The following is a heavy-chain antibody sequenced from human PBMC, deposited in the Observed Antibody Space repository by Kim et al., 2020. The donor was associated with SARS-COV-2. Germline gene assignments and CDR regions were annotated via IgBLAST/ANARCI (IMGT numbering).Heavy chain of an antibody. D-gene: IGHD1-1*01. CDR3: VRSCGGTNCSFFNY. V-gene: IGHV3-33*01. Sequence: ADSVKGRFTISRDNSKNTLSLQMNSLRAEDTAVYYCVRSCGGTNCSFFNYWGQGTLVTVSS. J-gene: IGHJ4*02.